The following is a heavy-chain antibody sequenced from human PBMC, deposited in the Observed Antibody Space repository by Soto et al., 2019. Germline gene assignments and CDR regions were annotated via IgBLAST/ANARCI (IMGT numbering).Heavy chain of an antibody. D-gene: IGHD3-9*01. CDR3: ARDGSYYEILTGYPDY. CDR1: GFTFTTYA. J-gene: IGHJ4*02. Sequence: GGSLRLSCAASGFTFTTYAMSWVRQAPGKGLEWVSAISGSSSSYTNYADSVKGRFTISRDNAKNSLYLQMNSLRAEDTAVYYCARDGSYYEILTGYPDYWGQGTLVTVSS. V-gene: IGHV3-21*04. CDR2: ISGSSSSYT.